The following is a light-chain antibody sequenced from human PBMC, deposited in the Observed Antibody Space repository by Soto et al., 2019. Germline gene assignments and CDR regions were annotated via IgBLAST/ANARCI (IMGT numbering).Light chain of an antibody. Sequence: EIVMTQSPATLSVSPGERATLSCRASQSVNSNLAWYQRKPGQAPRLLIYGASTRATGFPARFSGSGSGTEFTLTISSLQSEDCAVYYCQQYNNWPLTFGQGTRLEIK. CDR1: QSVNSN. V-gene: IGKV3-15*01. J-gene: IGKJ5*01. CDR2: GAS. CDR3: QQYNNWPLT.